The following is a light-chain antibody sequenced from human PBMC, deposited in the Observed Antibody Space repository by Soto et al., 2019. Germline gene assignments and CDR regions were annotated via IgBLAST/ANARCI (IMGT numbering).Light chain of an antibody. Sequence: DIHMSHSPSTLLASNGDRVTITCWASQSISSWLAWYQQKLGRAPRLLIYDASSLESGVPSRFSGSGYGTEFTLTISSLQPDDFATYYCQQYNTYSSLTFGGGTKVDIK. CDR3: QQYNTYSSLT. CDR1: QSISSW. J-gene: IGKJ4*01. V-gene: IGKV1-5*01. CDR2: DAS.